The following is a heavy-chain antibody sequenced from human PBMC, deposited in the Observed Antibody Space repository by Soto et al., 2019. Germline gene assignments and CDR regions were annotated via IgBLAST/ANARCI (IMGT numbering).Heavy chain of an antibody. CDR3: TEHPEYYGSDLFDY. J-gene: IGHJ4*02. CDR1: GFTFSGSA. Sequence: EVQLEESGGGLVQPGESLKLSCAASGFTFSGSAMHWVRQASGKGLEWVGRIRSKANSYATAYAASVKGRFTISREESKHTADLQMNCRKTEDTAVYYCTEHPEYYGSDLFDYWGQGTLVTVSS. CDR2: IRSKANSYAT. V-gene: IGHV3-73*02. D-gene: IGHD3-10*01.